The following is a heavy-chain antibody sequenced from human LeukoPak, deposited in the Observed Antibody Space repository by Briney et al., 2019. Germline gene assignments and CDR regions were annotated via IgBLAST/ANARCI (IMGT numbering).Heavy chain of an antibody. D-gene: IGHD6-13*01. CDR2: ISSSGSTI. J-gene: IGHJ4*02. V-gene: IGHV3-11*01. CDR1: GFTFSDYY. CDR3: ARVIAAAGSHFDY. Sequence: KTGGSLRLSCAASGFTFSDYYMSWIRQAPGKGLEWVSYISSSGSTIYYADSVKGRLTISRDNAKNSLYLQMNSLRAEDTAVYYCARVIAAAGSHFDYWGQGTLVTVSS.